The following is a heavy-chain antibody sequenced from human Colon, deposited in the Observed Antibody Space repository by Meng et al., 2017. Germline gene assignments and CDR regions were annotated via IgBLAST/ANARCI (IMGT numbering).Heavy chain of an antibody. Sequence: QVLLVESGGGLVKSGGSLRLSCAASGFIFSDYYITWFRQAPGKGLEWVSYISSRGGTIHYADSVRGRFTISRDNANNSVFLQMNSLRAEDTAVYYCARNLFGDYWGQGILVTVSS. J-gene: IGHJ4*02. CDR3: ARNLFGDY. V-gene: IGHV3-11*01. D-gene: IGHD3-16*01. CDR2: ISSRGGTI. CDR1: GFIFSDYY.